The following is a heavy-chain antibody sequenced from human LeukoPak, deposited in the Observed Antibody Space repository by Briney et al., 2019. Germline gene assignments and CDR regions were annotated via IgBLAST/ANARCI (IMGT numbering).Heavy chain of an antibody. CDR2: IYYSGST. V-gene: IGHV4-38-2*01. CDR1: GFTFSSYA. D-gene: IGHD3-3*01. Sequence: GSLRLSCAASGFTFSSYAMSWVRQAPGKGLEWIGSIYYSGSTYYNPSLKSRVTISVDTSKNQFSLKLGSVTAADTAVYYCARGSFWSNPNWFDPWGQGTLVTVSS. CDR3: ARGSFWSNPNWFDP. J-gene: IGHJ5*02.